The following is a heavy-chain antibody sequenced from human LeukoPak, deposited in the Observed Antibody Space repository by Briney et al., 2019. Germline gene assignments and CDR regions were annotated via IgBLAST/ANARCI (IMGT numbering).Heavy chain of an antibody. V-gene: IGHV3-48*02. CDR2: ISSSSKTI. CDR3: ARGPLGELSPDTFDF. D-gene: IGHD3-16*02. Sequence: GGSLRLSCAASGFTFRSYTMNWVRQAPGKGLEGVSYISSSSKTIYYAGSVKGRFTISRDSAENLLYLQMNSLRDEDTAVYFCARGPLGELSPDTFDFWGHGTMVTVSS. CDR1: GFTFRSYT. J-gene: IGHJ3*01.